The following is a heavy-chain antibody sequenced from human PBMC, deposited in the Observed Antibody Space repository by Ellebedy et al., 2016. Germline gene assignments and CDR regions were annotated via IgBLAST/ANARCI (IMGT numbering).Heavy chain of an antibody. CDR3: AKVHLGYCSGGSCPCGMDG. CDR2: ISYDGSNK. CDR1: GFTFSSYA. D-gene: IGHD2-15*01. Sequence: GGSLRLXXAASGFTFSSYAMHWVRQAPGKGLEWVAVISYDGSNKYYADSVKGRFTISRDNSKNTLYLQMNSLRAEDTAVYYCAKVHLGYCSGGSCPCGMDGWGQGTTVTVSS. V-gene: IGHV3-30-3*01. J-gene: IGHJ6*02.